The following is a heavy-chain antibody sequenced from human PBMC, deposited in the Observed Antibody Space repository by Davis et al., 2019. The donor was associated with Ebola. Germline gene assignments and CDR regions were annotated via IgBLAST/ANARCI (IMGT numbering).Heavy chain of an antibody. J-gene: IGHJ5*02. Sequence: PGGSLRLSCAASGFTFSSYWMSWVRQAPGKGLEWMANLKQDGSEKYYVDSVRGRFTISRDNAKNSLYLQMNSLRTEDTAVYYCARDHGYNRFDPWGQGTLVTVSS. CDR1: GFTFSSYW. CDR3: ARDHGYNRFDP. CDR2: LKQDGSEK. V-gene: IGHV3-7*03.